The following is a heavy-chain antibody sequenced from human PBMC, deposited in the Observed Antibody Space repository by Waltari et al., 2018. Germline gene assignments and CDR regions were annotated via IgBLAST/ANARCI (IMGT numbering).Heavy chain of an antibody. D-gene: IGHD3-10*02. CDR3: ASYYVLSGNSRYFDL. CDR1: GFTFSTYS. V-gene: IGHV3-48*01. CDR2: ISSSSSTI. Sequence: EVQLVESGGGLVQPGGSLRLSCAASGFTFSTYSMNWVRQAPGKGLEWVSYISSSSSTIYYVDSVKGRCTISRDNAKNSLYLQMNSLRAEDTAVYYCASYYVLSGNSRYFDLWGRGTLVTVSS. J-gene: IGHJ2*01.